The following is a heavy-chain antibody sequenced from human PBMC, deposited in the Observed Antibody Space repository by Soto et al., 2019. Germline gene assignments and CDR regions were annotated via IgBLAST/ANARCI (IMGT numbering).Heavy chain of an antibody. CDR3: LIERGGYCSSTSCPDAFDI. CDR2: IYYSGST. V-gene: IGHV4-59*12. CDR1: GGSISSYY. D-gene: IGHD2-2*01. Sequence: SETLSLTCTVSGGSISSYYWSWIRQPPGKGLEWIGYIYYSGSTNYNPSLKSRVTISVDTSKNQFSLKLSSVTAADTAVYYCLIERGGYCSSTSCPDAFDIWGQGTMVTVSS. J-gene: IGHJ3*02.